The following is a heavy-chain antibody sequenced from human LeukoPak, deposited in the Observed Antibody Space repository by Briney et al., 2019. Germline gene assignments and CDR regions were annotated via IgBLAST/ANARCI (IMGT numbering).Heavy chain of an antibody. CDR1: GGSISSGDYY. Sequence: SETLSLTCTVSGGSISSGDYYWSWIRQPPGKGLEWIGYIYYNGSTYYNPSLKSRVTISVDTSKNQFSLKLSSVTAADTAVYYCASTLRFLEWLTGGAYYFDYWGQGTLVTVSS. CDR3: ASTLRFLEWLTGGAYYFDY. CDR2: IYYNGST. V-gene: IGHV4-30-4*01. D-gene: IGHD3-3*01. J-gene: IGHJ4*02.